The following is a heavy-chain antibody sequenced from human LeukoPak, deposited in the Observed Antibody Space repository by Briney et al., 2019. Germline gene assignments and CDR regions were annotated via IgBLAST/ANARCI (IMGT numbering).Heavy chain of an antibody. CDR3: ARGSIAVARMGYYYYYYGMDV. J-gene: IGHJ6*02. CDR2: INHSGST. D-gene: IGHD6-19*01. CDR1: GGSFSGYY. Sequence: PSETLSLTCAVYGGSFSGYYWSWTRQPPGKGLEWIGEINHSGSTNYNPSLKSRVTISVDTSKNQFSLKLSSVTAADTAVYYCARGSIAVARMGYYYYYYGMDVWGQGTTVTVSS. V-gene: IGHV4-34*01.